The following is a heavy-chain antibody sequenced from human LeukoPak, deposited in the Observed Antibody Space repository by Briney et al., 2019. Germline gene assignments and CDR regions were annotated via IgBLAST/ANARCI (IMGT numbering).Heavy chain of an antibody. J-gene: IGHJ3*02. V-gene: IGHV3-30*02. Sequence: GGSLRLSCAASGFTFRNYDMHWVRQAPGKGLEWVAFIRNDGINKYYADSVKGRFTISRDNSKNTLYLQVNSLRAEDTALYYCAKELAYCGGDCYSAFDIWGQGTMVTVSS. CDR3: AKELAYCGGDCYSAFDI. D-gene: IGHD2-21*02. CDR1: GFTFRNYD. CDR2: IRNDGINK.